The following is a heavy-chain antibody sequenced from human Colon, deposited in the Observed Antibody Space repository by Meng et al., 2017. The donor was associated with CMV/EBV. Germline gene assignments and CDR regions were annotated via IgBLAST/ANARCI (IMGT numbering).Heavy chain of an antibody. J-gene: IGHJ4*02. CDR1: GFTFSRYS. Sequence: GGSLRLSCAASGFTFSRYSMNWLRQAPGKGLEWVSSISSGSSFIYYPDSVRGRFTISRDDATNSIYLQMNSLRVEDTAVYYCTRDRLEGDYSGPGYWGQGTLVTVSS. D-gene: IGHD2-15*01. V-gene: IGHV3-21*01. CDR2: ISSGSSFI. CDR3: TRDRLEGDYSGPGY.